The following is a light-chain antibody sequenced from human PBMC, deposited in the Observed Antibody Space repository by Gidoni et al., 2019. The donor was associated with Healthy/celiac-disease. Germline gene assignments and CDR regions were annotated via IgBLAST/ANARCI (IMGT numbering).Light chain of an antibody. J-gene: IGKJ3*01. CDR2: GAS. Sequence: DIELTQSPGTLSLSPGERATITCRASQSVSSSYLAWYQQKPGQAPRLLIYGASSMASGIPDRFSGSGSGTDFTLTISRLEPDDFAVYYCQQYGSSPCTFGPGTKVDIK. CDR1: QSVSSSY. V-gene: IGKV3-20*01. CDR3: QQYGSSPCT.